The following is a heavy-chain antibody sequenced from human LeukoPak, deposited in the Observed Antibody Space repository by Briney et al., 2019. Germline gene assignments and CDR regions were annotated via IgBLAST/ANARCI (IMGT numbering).Heavy chain of an antibody. CDR1: GFTFSNYW. D-gene: IGHD3-10*01. CDR2: IRSKTYAGTT. V-gene: IGHV3-49*04. J-gene: IGHJ4*02. Sequence: GGSLRLSCAASGFTFSNYWMSWVRQAPGKGLEWVGFIRSKTYAGTTEYAASVKGRFTISRDDSKSIAYLQMNSLKTEDTAVYYCTRAGYYYGSGSPDYWGQGTLVTVSS. CDR3: TRAGYYYGSGSPDY.